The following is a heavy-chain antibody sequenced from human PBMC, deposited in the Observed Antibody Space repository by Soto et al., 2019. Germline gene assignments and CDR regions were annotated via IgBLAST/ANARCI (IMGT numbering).Heavy chain of an antibody. CDR1: ENSLTNFW. J-gene: IGHJ4*02. CDR3: AAGRGVALRPES. CDR2: IYPGDSDM. D-gene: IGHD6-13*01. Sequence: PGESLKISCKGSENSLTNFWIGWVRQMPGRGLEWMGIIYPGDSDMRYSPSFEGQVTISADKSITTAYLQWSSLKASDTAMYYCAAGRGVALRPESWGQGTLVTVSS. V-gene: IGHV5-51*01.